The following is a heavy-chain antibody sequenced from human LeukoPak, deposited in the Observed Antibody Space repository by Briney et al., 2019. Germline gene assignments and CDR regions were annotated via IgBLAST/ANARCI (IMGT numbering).Heavy chain of an antibody. CDR1: GITFSSYA. D-gene: IGHD6-6*01. V-gene: IGHV3-30*04. CDR2: ISYDGSNK. CDR3: ARESYSSSAGDFDY. Sequence: GRSLRLSCAASGITFSSYAMHWVRQAPGKGLEWVAVISYDGSNKYYADSVKGRFTISRDNSKNTLYLQMNSLRAEDTAVYYCARESYSSSAGDFDYWGQGTLVTVSS. J-gene: IGHJ4*02.